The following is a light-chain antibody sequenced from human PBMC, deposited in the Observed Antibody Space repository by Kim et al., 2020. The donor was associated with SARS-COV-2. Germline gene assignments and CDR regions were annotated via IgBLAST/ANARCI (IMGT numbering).Light chain of an antibody. J-gene: IGLJ3*02. CDR1: SGHSTYA. Sequence: VKLTCPLTSGHSTYAIAWHQQQPEKGPRFLMKLNSDGSHTKGYGIPDRFSGSSSSSGAERYLTISSLQSEDEADYYCQMWGTGIQVFGGGTKVTVL. CDR3: QMWGTGIQV. CDR2: LNSDGSH. V-gene: IGLV4-69*01.